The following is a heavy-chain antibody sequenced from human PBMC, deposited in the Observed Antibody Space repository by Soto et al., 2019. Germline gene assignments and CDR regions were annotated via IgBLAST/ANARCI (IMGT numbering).Heavy chain of an antibody. CDR3: AKDPFPPPGYDYGMDV. Sequence: HPGGSLRLSCAASGFPFSIYGMHLVRQSPGKGLEWVAVISYDGSNKYYADSVKGRFTISRDNSKNTLYLQMNSLRAEDTAVYYCAKDPFPPPGYDYGMDVWGQGTPVTVSS. J-gene: IGHJ6*02. CDR2: ISYDGSNK. CDR1: GFPFSIYG. V-gene: IGHV3-30*18.